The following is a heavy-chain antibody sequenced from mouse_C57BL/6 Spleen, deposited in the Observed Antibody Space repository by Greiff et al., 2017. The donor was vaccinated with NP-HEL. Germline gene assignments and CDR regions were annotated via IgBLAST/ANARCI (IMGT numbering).Heavy chain of an antibody. V-gene: IGHV1-9*01. CDR1: GYTFTGYW. CDR2: ILPGRGST. Sequence: VQVVESGAELMKPGASVKLSCKATGYTFTGYWIEWVKQRPGHGLEWIGEILPGRGSTNYNEKFKGKATFTADTSSNTAYMQLSSLTTEDSAIYYCARAGTWYFDVWGTGTTVTVSS. J-gene: IGHJ1*03. D-gene: IGHD2-14*01. CDR3: ARAGTWYFDV.